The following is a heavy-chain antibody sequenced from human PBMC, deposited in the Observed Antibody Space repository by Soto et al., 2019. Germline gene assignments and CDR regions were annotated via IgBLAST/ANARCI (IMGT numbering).Heavy chain of an antibody. J-gene: IGHJ4*02. V-gene: IGHV1-69*06. CDR2: IIPIFGTA. CDR1: GGTFSSYA. Sequence: QVQLVQSGAEVKKPGSSVKVSCKASGGTFSSYAISWVRQAPGQVLEWMGGIIPIFGTANYAHKFQVRVTITADKSTSTAYMELSSLRSEDTAVYYCAIRFTVTTLEIFDYWGQGTLVTVSS. D-gene: IGHD4-17*01. CDR3: AIRFTVTTLEIFDY.